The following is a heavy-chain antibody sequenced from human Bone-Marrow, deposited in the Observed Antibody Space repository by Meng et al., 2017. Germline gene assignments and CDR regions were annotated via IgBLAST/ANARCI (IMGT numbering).Heavy chain of an antibody. V-gene: IGHV3-23*01. J-gene: IGHJ4*02. CDR3: AKDPYPYSSSSYFDY. CDR2: ISGSGGST. CDR1: GFTFSDYY. Sequence: GESLKISCAASGFTFSDYYMNWVRQAPGKGLEWVSAISGSGGSTYYADSVKGRFTISRDNSKNTLYLQMNSLRAEDTAVYYCAKDPYPYSSSSYFDYWGQGTLVTVSS. D-gene: IGHD6-6*01.